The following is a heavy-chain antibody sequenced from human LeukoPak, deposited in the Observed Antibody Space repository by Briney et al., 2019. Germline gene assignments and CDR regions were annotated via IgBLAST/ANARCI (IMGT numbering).Heavy chain of an antibody. CDR2: IKQDGSEK. J-gene: IGHJ5*02. CDR3: ARHRSYGWDA. Sequence: GGSLRLSCAASGFTFSNYWMSWVRQAPGKGLEWVATIKQDGSEKHYVNSVKGRFTISRDNAENSLYLQMNSLRAEDTALYYCARHRSYGWDAWGQGTLVTVSS. CDR1: GFTFSNYW. D-gene: IGHD6-19*01. V-gene: IGHV3-7*05.